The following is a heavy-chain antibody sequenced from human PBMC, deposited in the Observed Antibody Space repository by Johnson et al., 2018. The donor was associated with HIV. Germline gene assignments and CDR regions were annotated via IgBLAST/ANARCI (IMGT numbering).Heavy chain of an antibody. CDR2: INSDGSSK. CDR3: AREGDGYNYDAFDI. J-gene: IGHJ3*02. D-gene: IGHD5-24*01. V-gene: IGHV3-74*01. Sequence: VQLVESGGGLVQPGGSLRLSCAASGFTFSSYWMHWVRQSPGKGLVWVSRINSDGSSKSYADSVKGRFTISRDNAKNTLYLQMNSLRAEDTAVYYCAREGDGYNYDAFDIWGQGTMVTVSS. CDR1: GFTFSSYW.